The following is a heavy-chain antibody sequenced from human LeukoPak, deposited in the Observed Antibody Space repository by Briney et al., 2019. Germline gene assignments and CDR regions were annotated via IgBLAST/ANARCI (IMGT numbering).Heavy chain of an antibody. D-gene: IGHD6-13*01. CDR1: GFTFINYW. J-gene: IGHJ5*02. CDR2: IYSGGST. Sequence: GGSLRLSCAASGFTFINYWMSWVRQAPGKGLEWVSVIYSGGSTYYADSVKGRFTISRDNSKNTLYLQMNSLRAEDTAVYYCARGYSSSWQNWFDPWGQGTLVTVSS. CDR3: ARGYSSSWQNWFDP. V-gene: IGHV3-66*01.